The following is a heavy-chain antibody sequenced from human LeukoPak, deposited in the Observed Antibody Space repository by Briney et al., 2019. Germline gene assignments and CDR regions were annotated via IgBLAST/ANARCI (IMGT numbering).Heavy chain of an antibody. Sequence: PGGSLRLSCAASGFTFSSYEMNWVRQAPGKGPEWISHISTGTYIAYTDSVKGRFTISRDNAKNSLYLQMNSLRAEDTAVYYCTREQDREAAATVVGDYWGQGTLVTVSS. CDR1: GFTFSSYE. CDR3: TREQDREAAATVVGDY. J-gene: IGHJ4*02. D-gene: IGHD4-23*01. CDR2: ISTGTYI. V-gene: IGHV3-48*03.